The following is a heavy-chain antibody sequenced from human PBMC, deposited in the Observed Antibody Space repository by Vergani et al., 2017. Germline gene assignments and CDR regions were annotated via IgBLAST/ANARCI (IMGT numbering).Heavy chain of an antibody. Sequence: QVQLLESGPGLLKPSETLSLTCSVSGYSITSGYYWGWIRQPPGRGREWIGSIYHTGSAYYNPSLKSRVTVSVDTSMNQVSLKLNSVTAADTAVYCCVRTVALWFGEAKDGGWFDPWGQGTLVTVTS. V-gene: IGHV4-38-2*01. CDR2: IYHTGSA. J-gene: IGHJ5*02. CDR1: GYSITSGYY. CDR3: VRTVALWFGEAKDGGWFDP. D-gene: IGHD3-10*01.